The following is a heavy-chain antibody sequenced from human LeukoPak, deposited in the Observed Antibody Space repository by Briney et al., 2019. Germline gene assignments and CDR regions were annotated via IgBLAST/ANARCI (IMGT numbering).Heavy chain of an antibody. J-gene: IGHJ4*02. CDR2: IYYSGST. CDR3: ASPIVGATTQYFDY. CDR1: GGFISSSSYS. D-gene: IGHD1-26*01. Sequence: SETLSLTCTVSGGFISSSSYSWGWIRQPPGKGLEWIGSIYYSGSTYYNPSLKSRVTISVDTSKNQFSLKLSSVTAADTAVYYCASPIVGATTQYFDYWGQGTLVTVSS. V-gene: IGHV4-39*01.